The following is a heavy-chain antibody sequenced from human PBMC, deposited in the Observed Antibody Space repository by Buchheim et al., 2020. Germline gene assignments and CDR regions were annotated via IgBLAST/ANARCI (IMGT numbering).Heavy chain of an antibody. J-gene: IGHJ6*02. CDR3: ARGYDFWSGYYTYYYYYGMDV. Sequence: QVQLQESGPGLVKPSETLSLTCTVSGGSISSYYWSWIRQPPGKGLEWIGYIYYSGSTNYNPSLKSRVTISVATSKNQFSLKLSSVTAADTAVYYCARGYDFWSGYYTYYYYYGMDVWGQGTT. CDR1: GGSISSYY. D-gene: IGHD3-3*01. CDR2: IYYSGST. V-gene: IGHV4-59*01.